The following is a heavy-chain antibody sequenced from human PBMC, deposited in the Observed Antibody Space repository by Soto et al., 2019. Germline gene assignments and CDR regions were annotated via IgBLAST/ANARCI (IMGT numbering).Heavy chain of an antibody. Sequence: RGSLRLSCVGSGFIFSNYGMHWVRQAPGKGLEWVAFISYDGSDILYADSVKGRFTISRDNSKSTLFLHMNRPTAEDTAIYFCAIVRVADSSLDHWGQGTLVTVSS. J-gene: IGHJ4*02. CDR2: ISYDGSDI. D-gene: IGHD3-10*02. CDR3: AIVRVADSSLDH. V-gene: IGHV3-30*03. CDR1: GFIFSNYG.